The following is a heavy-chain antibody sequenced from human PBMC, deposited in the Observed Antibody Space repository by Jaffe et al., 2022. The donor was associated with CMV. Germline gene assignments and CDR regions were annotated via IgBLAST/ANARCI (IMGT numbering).Heavy chain of an antibody. CDR3: ARDGGYGSGSYYENWFDP. CDR2: ISSSSSTI. Sequence: EVQLVESGGGLVQPGGSLRLSCAASGFTFSSYSMNWVRQAPGKGLEWVSYISSSSSTIYYADSVKGRFTISRDNAKNSLYLQMNSLRDEDTAVYYCARDGGYGSGSYYENWFDPWGQGTLVTVSS. V-gene: IGHV3-48*02. J-gene: IGHJ5*02. D-gene: IGHD3-10*01. CDR1: GFTFSSYS.